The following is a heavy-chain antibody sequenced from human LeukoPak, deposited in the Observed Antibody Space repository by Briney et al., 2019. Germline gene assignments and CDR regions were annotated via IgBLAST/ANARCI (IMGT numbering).Heavy chain of an antibody. Sequence: PGGSLRLSCGASGFTFQLCCKTGPRQAPGKGLEWVANIKKDGSEKFYVDSVKGRITISIDNTRNSLYLQMNSLRAEDTGDNDCMIVLVGTRGTRPDSWGQGTLGTVSS. CDR3: MIVLVGTRGTRPDS. J-gene: IGHJ5*01. CDR1: GFTFQLCC. CDR2: IKKDGSEK. V-gene: IGHV3-7*01. D-gene: IGHD1-26*01.